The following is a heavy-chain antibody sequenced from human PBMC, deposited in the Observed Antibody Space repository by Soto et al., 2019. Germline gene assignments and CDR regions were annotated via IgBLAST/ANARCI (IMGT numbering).Heavy chain of an antibody. CDR2: SNSDGSST. D-gene: IGHD3-22*01. CDR1: GFTFSSYW. J-gene: IGHJ6*02. V-gene: IGHV3-74*01. CDR3: ARAIGYYGMDV. Sequence: GGSLRLSCAASGFTFSSYWIHWVRQAPGMGLVWVSRSNSDGSSTSYADSVKGRFTISRDNAKNTLYLQMNSLRDEDTAVYYCARAIGYYGMDVWGQGTTVTVSS.